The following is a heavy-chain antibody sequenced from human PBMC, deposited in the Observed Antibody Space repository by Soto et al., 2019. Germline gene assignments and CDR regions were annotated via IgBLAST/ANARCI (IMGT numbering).Heavy chain of an antibody. Sequence: GGSLRLSCAASGFTFSSYSMNWVRQAPGKGLEWVSYISSSSSTIYYADSVKGRFTISRDNAKNSLYLQMNSLRDEDTAVYVCARDRGIVGATDAFDIWGQGTMVTVSS. D-gene: IGHD1-26*01. CDR2: ISSSSSTI. J-gene: IGHJ3*02. V-gene: IGHV3-48*02. CDR1: GFTFSSYS. CDR3: ARDRGIVGATDAFDI.